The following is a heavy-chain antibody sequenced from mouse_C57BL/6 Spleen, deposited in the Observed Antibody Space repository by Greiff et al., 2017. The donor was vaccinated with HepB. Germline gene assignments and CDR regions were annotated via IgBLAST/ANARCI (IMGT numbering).Heavy chain of an antibody. CDR1: GYAFSSSW. V-gene: IGHV1-82*01. J-gene: IGHJ3*01. Sequence: QVQLQQSGPELVKPGASVKISCKASGYAFSSSWMNWVKQRPGKGLEWIGRIYPGDGDTNYNGKFKGKATLTADKSSSTAYMQLSSLTSEDSAVYVCARRTAQATWFAYWGQGTLVTVSA. CDR2: IYPGDGDT. D-gene: IGHD3-2*02. CDR3: ARRTAQATWFAY.